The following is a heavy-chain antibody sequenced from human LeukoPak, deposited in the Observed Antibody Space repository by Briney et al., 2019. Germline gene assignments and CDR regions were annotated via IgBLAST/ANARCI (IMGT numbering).Heavy chain of an antibody. D-gene: IGHD3-9*01. Sequence: QPGGSLRLSCAASGFTLSSYAMSWVRQAPGKGLEWVSGISGSGGSTYYADSVKGRFTISRDNSKNTLYLQMNSLRAEDTAVYYCAKDDRYILPYYFDYWGRGTLVTVSS. CDR3: AKDDRYILPYYFDY. J-gene: IGHJ4*02. CDR2: ISGSGGST. CDR1: GFTLSSYA. V-gene: IGHV3-23*01.